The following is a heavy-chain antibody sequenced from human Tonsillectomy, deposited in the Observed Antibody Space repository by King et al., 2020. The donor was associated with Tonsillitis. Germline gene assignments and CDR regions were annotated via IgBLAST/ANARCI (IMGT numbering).Heavy chain of an antibody. CDR2: ISYDGNTK. CDR3: AKGAFTGFTSDWSTTTPDWYLDL. D-gene: IGHD6-19*01. Sequence: VQLVESGGGVVQPGRSLRLSCAASGFTFSSYGIHWVRQAPGKGLEWVALISYDGNTKYYADSVKGRFTISRDNSKNTLYLQMNSLRAEDTAVYYCAKGAFTGFTSDWSTTTPDWYLDLWGRGTLVTVSS. CDR1: GFTFSSYG. V-gene: IGHV3-30*18. J-gene: IGHJ2*01.